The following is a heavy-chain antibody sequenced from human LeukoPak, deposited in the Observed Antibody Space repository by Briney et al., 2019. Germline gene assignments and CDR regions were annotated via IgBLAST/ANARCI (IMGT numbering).Heavy chain of an antibody. Sequence: GGSLRLSCAASGFTFSSYSMNWVRQAPGKGLEWVSSISSSSSSYIYYADSVKGRFTISRDNAKNSLYLQMNSLRAEDTAVYYCARDGLRGSSSTLYYWGQGTLVTVSS. D-gene: IGHD6-6*01. CDR3: ARDGLRGSSSTLYY. J-gene: IGHJ4*02. CDR2: ISSSSSSYI. CDR1: GFTFSSYS. V-gene: IGHV3-21*01.